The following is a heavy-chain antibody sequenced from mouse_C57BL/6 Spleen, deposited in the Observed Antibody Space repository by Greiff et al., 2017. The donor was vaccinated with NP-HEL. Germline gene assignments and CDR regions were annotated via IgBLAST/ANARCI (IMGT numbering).Heavy chain of an antibody. CDR2: IYPGDGDT. J-gene: IGHJ1*03. CDR1: GYAFSSSW. Sequence: QVQLKESGPELVKPGASVKISCKASGYAFSSSWMNWVKQRPGKGLEWIGRIYPGDGDTNYNGKFKGKATLTADKSSSTAYMQLSSLTSEDSAVYFCARSVLLSMDGNWYFDVWGTGTTVTVSS. D-gene: IGHD1-1*01. V-gene: IGHV1-82*01. CDR3: ARSVLLSMDGNWYFDV.